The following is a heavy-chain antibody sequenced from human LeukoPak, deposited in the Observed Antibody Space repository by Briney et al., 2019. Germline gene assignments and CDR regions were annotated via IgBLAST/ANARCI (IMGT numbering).Heavy chain of an antibody. Sequence: GGSLRLSCKTSGFTFGNYWMSWVRQAPGKGLERVSNIKQDGSEIHYVGSVKGRFTISRDNAKNSLYLQMNSLRADDTAVYFCAREGRDLDYWGQGALVTVSS. V-gene: IGHV3-7*01. J-gene: IGHJ4*02. CDR1: GFTFGNYW. CDR3: AREGRDLDY. CDR2: IKQDGSEI.